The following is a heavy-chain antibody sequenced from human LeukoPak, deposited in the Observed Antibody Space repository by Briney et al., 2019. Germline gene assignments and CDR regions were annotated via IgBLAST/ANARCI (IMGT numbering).Heavy chain of an antibody. CDR1: GFTFRNYW. V-gene: IGHV3-74*01. CDR3: VRDGDDYNFDY. Sequence: GSLRLSCAASGFTFRNYWMHWVRQAPGKGLVWVSRVKGDGSFTDYADSVKGRFTISRDNAKDTLYLQMYSLRAEDTAAYYCVRDGDDYNFDYWGQGSLVTVPS. D-gene: IGHD5-24*01. CDR2: VKGDGSFT. J-gene: IGHJ4*02.